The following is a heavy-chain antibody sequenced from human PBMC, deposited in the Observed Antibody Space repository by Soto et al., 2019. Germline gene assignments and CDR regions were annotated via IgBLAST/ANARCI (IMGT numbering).Heavy chain of an antibody. Sequence: ASVKVSCKVSGYTLTELSMHWVRQAPGKGREGMGGFDPEDGETIYAQKFQGRVTMNEDTSTDTAYMELSSLRSEDTAVYYCATASGYSSSWYGYWGQGTLVTVSS. CDR3: ATASGYSSSWYGY. V-gene: IGHV1-24*01. CDR2: FDPEDGET. CDR1: GYTLTELS. D-gene: IGHD6-13*01. J-gene: IGHJ4*02.